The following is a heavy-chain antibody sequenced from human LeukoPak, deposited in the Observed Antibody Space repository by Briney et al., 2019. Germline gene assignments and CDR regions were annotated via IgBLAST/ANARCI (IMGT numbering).Heavy chain of an antibody. V-gene: IGHV3-9*01. Sequence: GGSLRLSCAASGFTFDDYAMHWVRQAPGKGLEWVSGISWNSGSIGYADSVKGRFTISRDNAKNSLYLQMNSLRAEDTALYYCAKDIAYYYGSGSSWYFDYWGRGTLVTVSS. CDR2: ISWNSGSI. D-gene: IGHD3-10*01. CDR3: AKDIAYYYGSGSSWYFDY. J-gene: IGHJ4*02. CDR1: GFTFDDYA.